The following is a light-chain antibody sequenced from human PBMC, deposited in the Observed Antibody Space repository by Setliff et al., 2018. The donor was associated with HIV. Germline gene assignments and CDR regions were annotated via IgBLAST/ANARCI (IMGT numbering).Light chain of an antibody. CDR3: SSYTSSSTYV. CDR1: SSDVDGYNY. Sequence: QSVLAQPASVSGSPGQSITISCTGTSSDVDGYNYVSWYQQHPGKAPKLMIYDVSKRPSGVSNRFSGSKSGNTASLTISGLQAEDEADYYCSSYTSSSTYVFGTGTKVTVL. V-gene: IGLV2-14*01. J-gene: IGLJ1*01. CDR2: DVS.